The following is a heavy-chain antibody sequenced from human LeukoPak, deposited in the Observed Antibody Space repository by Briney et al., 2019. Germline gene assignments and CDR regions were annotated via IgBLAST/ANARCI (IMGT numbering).Heavy chain of an antibody. D-gene: IGHD3-22*01. CDR2: ISAYNGNS. CDR1: GYTFTSYG. Sequence: ASVKVSCKASGYTFTSYGISWVRQAPGQGLEWMGWISAYNGNSNYAQKLQGRVTMTRDTSTSTAYMELRSLRSDDTAVYYCARVRVIITMIVVVIRPQFDPWGQGTLVTVSS. CDR3: ARVRVIITMIVVVIRPQFDP. V-gene: IGHV1-18*01. J-gene: IGHJ5*02.